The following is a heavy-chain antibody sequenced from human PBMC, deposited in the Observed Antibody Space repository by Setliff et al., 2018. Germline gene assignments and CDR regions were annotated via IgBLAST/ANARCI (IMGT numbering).Heavy chain of an antibody. CDR1: GNSISSDY. J-gene: IGHJ6*03. CDR3: ARGKSYYYYMDV. CDR2: IYTSGNT. V-gene: IGHV4-4*07. Sequence: PSETLSLTCTVSGNSISSDYWSWIRQPAGKGLEWIGRIYTSGNTNHNPSLKSRVTMSVDTSKKQFSLKLSSVTAADTAVYYCARGKSYYYYMDVWGKGTTVTVSS.